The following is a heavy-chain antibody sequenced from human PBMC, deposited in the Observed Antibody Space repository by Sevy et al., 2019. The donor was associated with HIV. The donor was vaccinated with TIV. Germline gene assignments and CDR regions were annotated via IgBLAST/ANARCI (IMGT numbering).Heavy chain of an antibody. D-gene: IGHD6-19*01. CDR2: INSDGSST. CDR1: GFTFSSYW. CDR3: ARGQAYSSGWGDYYYYYGMDV. Sequence: GSLRLSCAASGFTFSSYWMHWVRQAPGKGLVWVSRINSDGSSTSYADSVKGRFTISRDNAKNTLYLQMNSLRAEDTAVYYCARGQAYSSGWGDYYYYYGMDVWGQGTTVTVS. J-gene: IGHJ6*02. V-gene: IGHV3-74*01.